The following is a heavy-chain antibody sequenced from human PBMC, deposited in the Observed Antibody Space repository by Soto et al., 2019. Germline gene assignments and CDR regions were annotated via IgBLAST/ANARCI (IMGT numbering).Heavy chain of an antibody. CDR1: GYSVTSYY. V-gene: IGHV1-46*01. Sequence: VKVCCKAFGYSVTSYYMHWVRQAPGQGLEWMGIINPSGGSTSYAQKFQGRVTMTRDTSTSTVYMELSSLRSEDTAVYYCARDGQWLPGHNWFDPCGQGTLVTVSS. CDR2: INPSGGST. CDR3: ARDGQWLPGHNWFDP. D-gene: IGHD6-19*01. J-gene: IGHJ5*02.